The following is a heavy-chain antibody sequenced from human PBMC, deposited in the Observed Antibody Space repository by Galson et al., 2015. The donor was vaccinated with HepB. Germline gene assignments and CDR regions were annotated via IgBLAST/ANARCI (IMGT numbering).Heavy chain of an antibody. D-gene: IGHD6-6*01. CDR2: ITSKTRNYAT. J-gene: IGHJ5*02. CDR3: AKDRSSSSSPGDWFDP. Sequence: SLRLSCAASGFTFSGSTLHWVRQASGKGLEWVGRITSKTRNYATAYAASMKGRFTISRDDSKTTAYLQMNSLRAEDTAVYYCAKDRSSSSSPGDWFDPWGQGTLVTVSS. CDR1: GFTFSGST. V-gene: IGHV3-73*01.